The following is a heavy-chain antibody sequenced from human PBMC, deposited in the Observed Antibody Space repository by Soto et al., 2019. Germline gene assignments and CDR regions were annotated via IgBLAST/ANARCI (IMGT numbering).Heavy chain of an antibody. J-gene: IGHJ4*02. CDR2: VNSTGGSP. D-gene: IGHD3-16*02. CDR1: GYDFTRYF. CDR3: SRDLSPY. Sequence: GVSVKVSCKTSGYDFTRYFIHWVRQAPGQGLEWMVKVNSTGGSPTFGQKFQGRVTVTTDTSTSTVYMELSSLRSDDTAVYYCSRDLSPYWGQGTLVTVSS. V-gene: IGHV1-46*03.